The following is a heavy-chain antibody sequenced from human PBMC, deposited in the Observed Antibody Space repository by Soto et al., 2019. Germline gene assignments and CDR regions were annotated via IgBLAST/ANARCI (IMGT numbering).Heavy chain of an antibody. CDR3: TTGWFGELLCPDY. CDR2: IKSKTDGGTT. Sequence: ESGGGLVKPGGSLRLSCAASGFTFSNAWMNWVRQAPGKGLEWVGRIKSKTDGGTTDYAAPVKGRFTISRDDSKNTLYLQMNSLKTEDTAVYYCTTGWFGELLCPDYWGQGTLVTVSS. V-gene: IGHV3-15*07. CDR1: GFTFSNAW. D-gene: IGHD3-10*01. J-gene: IGHJ4*02.